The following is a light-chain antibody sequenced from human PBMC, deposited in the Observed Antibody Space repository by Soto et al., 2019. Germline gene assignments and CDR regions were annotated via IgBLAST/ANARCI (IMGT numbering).Light chain of an antibody. CDR2: AAS. CDR3: QQTYSTPPYT. J-gene: IGKJ2*01. V-gene: IGKV1-39*01. CDR1: QSISNY. Sequence: DIPMTQSPSSLSASVGDRVTVTCRASQSISNYLNWYQQKPGEAPKLLIYAASSLQSGVPSRFSGSGSGTDFTLTISSLQPEDFATYYCQQTYSTPPYTFGQGTKLEIK.